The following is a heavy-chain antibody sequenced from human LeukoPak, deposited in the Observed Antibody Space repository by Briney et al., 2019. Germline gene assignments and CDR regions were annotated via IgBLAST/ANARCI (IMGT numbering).Heavy chain of an antibody. CDR3: ARAKMGVAADFDY. Sequence: ASVKVSCKASGYTFTSYDINWVRQATGQGLEWMGWMNPNSGNTGYAQKFQGRVTITRNTSISTAYMELSSLRSEDTAVYYCARAKMGVAADFDYWGQGTLVTVSS. CDR2: MNPNSGNT. CDR1: GYTFTSYD. V-gene: IGHV1-8*03. D-gene: IGHD6-13*01. J-gene: IGHJ4*02.